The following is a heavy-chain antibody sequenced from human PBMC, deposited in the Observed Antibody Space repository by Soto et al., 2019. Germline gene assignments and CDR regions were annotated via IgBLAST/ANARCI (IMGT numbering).Heavy chain of an antibody. V-gene: IGHV1-2*02. D-gene: IGHD1-26*01. CDR2: INPNSGGT. CDR3: ARDWELQYGWFDP. Sequence: ASVKVSCKASGYTFTGYYMHWVRQAPGQGLEWMGWINPNSGGTNYAQKFQGRVTMTRDTSISTAYMELSRLRSDDTAVYYCARDWELQYGWFDPWGQGNLVTVSS. J-gene: IGHJ5*02. CDR1: GYTFTGYY.